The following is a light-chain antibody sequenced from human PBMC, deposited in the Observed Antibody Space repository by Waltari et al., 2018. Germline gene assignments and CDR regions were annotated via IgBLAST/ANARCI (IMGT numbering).Light chain of an antibody. CDR3: SSYAGSSTYV. V-gene: IGLV2-8*01. J-gene: IGLJ1*01. CDR1: SGDVGNYNY. Sequence: QSALTQPPSASGSPGQSVTVSCTGTSGDVGNYNYVSWYQQSPGKAPKLIIYEVTKWPSGVPDRFSGTKSGNTASLTVSGLRAEDEADYYCSSYAGSSTYVFGSGTKVTVL. CDR2: EVT.